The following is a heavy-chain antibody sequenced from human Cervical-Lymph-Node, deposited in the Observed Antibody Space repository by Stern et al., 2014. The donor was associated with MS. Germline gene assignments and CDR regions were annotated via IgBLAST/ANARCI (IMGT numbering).Heavy chain of an antibody. CDR2: IDPNSGGA. CDR1: GYSFTGYY. V-gene: IGHV1-2*06. CDR3: ARQYCSGGKCHSSAYNYNGLDV. Sequence: VQLVESGAEVKKPGASVKVSCKASGYSFTGYYKHWVRRAPGQGLAWMGRIDPNSGGANYAQRFQGGVTLTRDTSISTSYMEVSSLRSDDTAIYYCARQYCSGGKCHSSAYNYNGLDVWGQGTTITVSS. D-gene: IGHD2-15*01. J-gene: IGHJ6*02.